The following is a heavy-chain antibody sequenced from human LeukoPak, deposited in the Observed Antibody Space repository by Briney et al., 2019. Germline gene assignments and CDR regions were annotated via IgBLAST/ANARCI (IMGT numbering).Heavy chain of an antibody. J-gene: IGHJ5*01. CDR2: IYPGDSTT. CDR3: ARLLTTLTRSIWGRFDS. V-gene: IGHV5-51*01. CDR1: GYKFPSYW. Sequence: GESLRISCEGSGYKFPSYWIGWVRQMPGKGLEWLGIIYPGDSTTRYSPFFQGQVTMSADKSTNTAYLQWSSLKASDTATYYCARLLTTLTRSIWGRFDSWGQGTLVTVSS. D-gene: IGHD3-16*01.